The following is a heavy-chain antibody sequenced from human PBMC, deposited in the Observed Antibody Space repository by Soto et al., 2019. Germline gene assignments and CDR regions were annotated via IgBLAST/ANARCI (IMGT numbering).Heavy chain of an antibody. J-gene: IGHJ3*02. D-gene: IGHD6-13*01. CDR3: AKDISSSWLDAFDI. V-gene: IGHV3-9*01. CDR2: ISWNSGSI. CDR1: GFTFDDYA. Sequence: SLRLSCAASGFTFDDYAMHWVRQAPGKGLEWVSGISWNSGSIGYADSVKGQFTISRDNAKNSLYLQMNSLRAEDTALYYCAKDISSSWLDAFDIWGQGTMVTVSS.